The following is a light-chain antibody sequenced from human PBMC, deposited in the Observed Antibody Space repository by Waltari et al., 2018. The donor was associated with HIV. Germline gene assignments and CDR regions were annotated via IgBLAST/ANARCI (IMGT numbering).Light chain of an antibody. V-gene: IGLV2-11*01. J-gene: IGLJ2*01. CDR1: ISDVGGYHY. CDR3: CSYAGSYRGV. CDR2: DVS. Sequence: QSALTQPRSVSGSPGQSVTISCTGTISDVGGYHYFSGYQQHPGKAPKLIIYDVSKRPSGVPDRFSGSKSGNTASLTISGLQAEDEADYYCCSYAGSYRGVFGGGTKLTVL.